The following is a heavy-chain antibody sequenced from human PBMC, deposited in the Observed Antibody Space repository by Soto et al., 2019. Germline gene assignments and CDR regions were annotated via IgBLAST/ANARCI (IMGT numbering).Heavy chain of an antibody. J-gene: IGHJ6*02. D-gene: IGHD3-3*01. CDR2: IYYSGST. CDR3: ARDREPYDFWSGYYLHGMDV. V-gene: IGHV4-30-4*01. CDR1: GGSISSGDYY. Sequence: TSETLSLTCTVSGGSISSGDYYWSWIRQPPGKGLEWIGYIYYSGSTYYNPSLKSRVTISVDTSKNQFSLKLSSVTAADTAVYYCARDREPYDFWSGYYLHGMDVWGQGTTVTVSS.